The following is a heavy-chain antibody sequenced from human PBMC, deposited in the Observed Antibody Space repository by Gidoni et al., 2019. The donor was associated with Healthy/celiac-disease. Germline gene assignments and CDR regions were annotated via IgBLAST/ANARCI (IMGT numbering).Heavy chain of an antibody. CDR3: ARDLASSGSVY. V-gene: IGHV3-7*03. CDR2: IKQDGREK. CDR1: GFTFSSKW. D-gene: IGHD6-19*01. Sequence: EVQLVESGVGLVQPGGSLRFSCAASGFTFSSKWMSWVRQEPGKGLEWVANIKQDGREKGYVDSVKGRFTISRDNAKNSLYLQMNSLRAEDTPVYYCARDLASSGSVYWGQGTLVTVSS. J-gene: IGHJ4*02.